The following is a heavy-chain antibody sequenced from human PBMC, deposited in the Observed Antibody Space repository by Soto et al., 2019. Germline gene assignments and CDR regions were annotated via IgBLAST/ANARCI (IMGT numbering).Heavy chain of an antibody. V-gene: IGHV1-69*13. J-gene: IGHJ4*02. CDR1: GGTFSSYA. D-gene: IGHD2-21*02. CDR3: AMVRAYCGGDCYSRGFDY. Sequence: SVKVSCKASGGTFSSYAISWVRQAPGQGLEWMGGIIPIFGTANYAQKLQGRVTITADESTSTAYMELSSLRSEDTAVYYCAMVRAYCGGDCYSRGFDYWGQGTLVTVSS. CDR2: IIPIFGTA.